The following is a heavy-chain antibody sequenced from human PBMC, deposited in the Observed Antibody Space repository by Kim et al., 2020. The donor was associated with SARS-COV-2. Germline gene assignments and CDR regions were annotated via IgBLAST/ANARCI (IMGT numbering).Heavy chain of an antibody. CDR1: GFTFSSYW. CDR2: INSDGSST. D-gene: IGHD2-15*01. CDR3: TGVVDFDY. J-gene: IGHJ4*02. V-gene: IGHV3-74*01. Sequence: GGSLRLSCAASGFTFSSYWMHWVLQAPGKVLVWVSDINSDGSSTTDADSEKGRFTISRDNAKNTLYLQMKSLRAEETAVYYCTGVVDFDYWGQGTLVTVSS.